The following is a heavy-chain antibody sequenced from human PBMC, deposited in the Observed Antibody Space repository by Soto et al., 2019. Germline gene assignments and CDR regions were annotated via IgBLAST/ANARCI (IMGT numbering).Heavy chain of an antibody. CDR1: GFTLSTYA. J-gene: IGHJ6*03. CDR2: ISGSGGST. Sequence: GGSLRLSCAASGFTLSTYAMTWVSQAPGKGLEWVSVISGSGGSTYYADSVKGRITSSRDNSKKTLYLQMNSLRVEDTAVYYCARTPVVAYYYYYYMDVWGKGTTVTVSS. V-gene: IGHV3-23*01. CDR3: ARTPVVAYYYYYYMDV.